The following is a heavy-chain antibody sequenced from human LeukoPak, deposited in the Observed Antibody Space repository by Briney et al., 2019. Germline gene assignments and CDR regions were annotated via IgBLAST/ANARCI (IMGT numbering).Heavy chain of an antibody. D-gene: IGHD3-10*01. CDR3: AKSNGYGLVDI. V-gene: IGHV4-38-2*01. J-gene: IGHJ3*02. Sequence: SETLSLTCAVSGYSISSGYYWGWIRQPPGKGLEWIGNIWHSGITYYNPSLKSRVTISVDTSKNQFSLKLNSVTAADTAVYYCAKSNGYGLVDIWGQGTMVTVSS. CDR1: GYSISSGYY. CDR2: IWHSGIT.